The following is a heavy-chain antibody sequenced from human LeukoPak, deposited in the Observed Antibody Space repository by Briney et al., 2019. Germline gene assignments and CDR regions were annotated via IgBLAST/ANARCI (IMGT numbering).Heavy chain of an antibody. CDR3: ARGYSSSWYGHFDY. J-gene: IGHJ4*02. CDR2: ISYDGGNK. CDR1: GFTFSSYA. D-gene: IGHD6-13*01. V-gene: IGHV3-30-3*01. Sequence: GGSLRLSCAASGFTFSSYAMHWVRQAPGKGLGWVAVISYDGGNKYCADSVKGRFTISRDNSKNTLYLQMNSLRAEDTAVYYCARGYSSSWYGHFDYWGQGTLVTVSS.